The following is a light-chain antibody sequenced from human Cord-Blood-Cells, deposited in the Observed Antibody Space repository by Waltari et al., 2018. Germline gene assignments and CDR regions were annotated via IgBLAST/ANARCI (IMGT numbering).Light chain of an antibody. Sequence: QSVLTQPPSASGTPGQRVTISCSGSSYNIGCNYVSWYQQLPGTAPKLLIYRNNQRPSGVPDRFSGSKSGTSASLAISGLRSEDEADYYCAAWDDSLSGHVVFGGGTKLTVL. CDR1: SYNIGCNY. J-gene: IGLJ2*01. V-gene: IGLV1-47*01. CDR2: RNN. CDR3: AAWDDSLSGHVV.